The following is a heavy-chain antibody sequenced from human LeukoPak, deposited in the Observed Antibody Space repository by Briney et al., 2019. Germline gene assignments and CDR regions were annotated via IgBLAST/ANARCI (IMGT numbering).Heavy chain of an antibody. CDR2: ISHSGSSV. CDR3: AMALDY. J-gene: IGHJ4*02. V-gene: IGHV3-23*01. Sequence: GGSLRLSCVASGFTFSNYLMNWVRQAPGKGLEWVSGISHSGSSVYYADSVKGRFTISRDNSKNTLYLQMDRLRVEDTAVYYCAMALDYWGQGTLVTVSS. CDR1: GFTFSNYL.